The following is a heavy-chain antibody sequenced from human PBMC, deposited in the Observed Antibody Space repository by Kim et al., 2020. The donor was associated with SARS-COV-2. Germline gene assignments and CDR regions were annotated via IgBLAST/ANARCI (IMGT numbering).Heavy chain of an antibody. J-gene: IGHJ3*02. CDR3: ARDMKVTASLNAFDI. D-gene: IGHD2-21*02. Sequence: PSLKSRVTISVDTSKNQFSLKLSSVTAADTAVYYCARDMKVTASLNAFDIWGQGTMVTVSS. V-gene: IGHV4-59*01.